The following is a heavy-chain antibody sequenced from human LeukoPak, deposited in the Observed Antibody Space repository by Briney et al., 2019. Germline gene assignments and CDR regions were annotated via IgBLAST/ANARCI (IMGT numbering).Heavy chain of an antibody. CDR2: ISYDGSNK. CDR1: GFTFSSYA. CDR3: AKDSVGGQNWFDP. D-gene: IGHD2-15*01. Sequence: GGSLRLSCAASGFTFSSYAMHWVRQAPGKGLEWVAVISYDGSNKYYADSVKGRFTISRDNSKNTLYLQMNSLRPEDTAVYYCAKDSVGGQNWFDPWGQGTLVTVSS. J-gene: IGHJ5*02. V-gene: IGHV3-30-3*01.